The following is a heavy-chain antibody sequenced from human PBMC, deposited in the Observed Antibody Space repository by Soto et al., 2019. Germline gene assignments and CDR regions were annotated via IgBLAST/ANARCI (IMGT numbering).Heavy chain of an antibody. CDR3: ARVARPSPGYCGGGSCYYPGWFDP. CDR1: GGTFSSYA. D-gene: IGHD2-15*01. Sequence: QVQLVQSGAEVKKPGSSVKVSCKASGGTFSSYAISWVRQAPGQGLEWMGGIIPIFGTANYAQKFQGRVTIAADDSTSTAYMGLSSLRAEDTAVYYCARVARPSPGYCGGGSCYYPGWFDPWGQGTLVTVSS. J-gene: IGHJ5*02. CDR2: IIPIFGTA. V-gene: IGHV1-69*12.